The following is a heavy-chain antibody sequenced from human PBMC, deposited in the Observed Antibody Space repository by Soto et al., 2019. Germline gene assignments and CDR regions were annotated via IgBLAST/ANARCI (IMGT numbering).Heavy chain of an antibody. CDR2: IYYSGST. CDR1: GGSISSSSYY. J-gene: IGHJ4*02. V-gene: IGHV4-39*01. Sequence: PSETLSLTCTVSGGSISSSSYYWGWIRQPPGKGLEWIGSIYYSGSTYYNLSLKSRVTISVDTSKNQFSLKLSSVTAADTAVYYCASSDSDGGYYFDYWGQGTLVTVSS. D-gene: IGHD2-15*01. CDR3: ASSDSDGGYYFDY.